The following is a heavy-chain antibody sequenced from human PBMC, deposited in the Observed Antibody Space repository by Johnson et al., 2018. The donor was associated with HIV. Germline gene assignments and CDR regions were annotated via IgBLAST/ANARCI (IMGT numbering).Heavy chain of an antibody. D-gene: IGHD1-26*01. CDR1: GFSVSDYY. Sequence: VQLVESGGGLVKPGGSLRLSCTASGFSVSDYYMTWIRQAPGKGLEWISYITSGETINYADSVKGRFTISRDNSTNSLYLQMNNLRAEDTAIYYCAKDQSTEVGPTFVAAFDIWGQGTMVTVSS. CDR3: AKDQSTEVGPTFVAAFDI. CDR2: ITSGETI. J-gene: IGHJ3*02. V-gene: IGHV3-11*01.